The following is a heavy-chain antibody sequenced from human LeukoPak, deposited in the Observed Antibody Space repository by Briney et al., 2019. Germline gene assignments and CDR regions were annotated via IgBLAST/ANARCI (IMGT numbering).Heavy chain of an antibody. CDR2: ISYVGGNI. CDR1: GFKFDTYA. CDR3: ARDPPFGNGWSQNFFDY. Sequence: GGSLRLSCAPSGFKFDTYAMHWVRQAPGKGLEWVALISYVGGNIYYGDSVRGRFTISIDNDNNMLYLQMNSLRPEDTAVYYCARDPPFGNGWSQNFFDYWGQGTLVIAPS. J-gene: IGHJ4*02. D-gene: IGHD6-19*01. V-gene: IGHV3-30*04.